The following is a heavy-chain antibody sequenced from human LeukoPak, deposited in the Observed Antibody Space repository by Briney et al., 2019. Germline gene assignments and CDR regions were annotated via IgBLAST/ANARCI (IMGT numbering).Heavy chain of an antibody. CDR1: GFTFSSYA. D-gene: IGHD1-14*01. Sequence: GGSLRLSCAASGFTFSSYAMSWVRQAPGKGLEWVSAISGSGGSTYYADSVKGRFTISRDNSKNTLYLQMNSLRAEDTAVYYCAKVGEGITFPTNRDSSFYFDYWGQGTRVTVSS. V-gene: IGHV3-23*01. CDR2: ISGSGGST. J-gene: IGHJ4*02. CDR3: AKVGEGITFPTNRDSSFYFDY.